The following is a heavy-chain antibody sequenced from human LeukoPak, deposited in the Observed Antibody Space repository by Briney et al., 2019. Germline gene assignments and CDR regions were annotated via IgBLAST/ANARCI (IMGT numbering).Heavy chain of an antibody. CDR2: ISSSSSTI. V-gene: IGHV3-48*02. CDR1: GFTFSSYS. Sequence: GGSLRLSCAASGFTFSSYSMNWVRQAPGKGLEWVSYISSSSSTIYYADSAKGRFTISRDNAKNSLYLQMNSLRDEDTAVYYCAREGGRSGSYYKYDAFDIWGQGTMVTVSS. D-gene: IGHD3-10*01. J-gene: IGHJ3*02. CDR3: AREGGRSGSYYKYDAFDI.